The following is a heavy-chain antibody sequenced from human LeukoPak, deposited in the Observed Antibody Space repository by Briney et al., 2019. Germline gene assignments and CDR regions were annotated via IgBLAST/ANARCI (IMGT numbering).Heavy chain of an antibody. CDR2: ITDSGGST. CDR1: GFTFSSYA. V-gene: IGHV3-23*01. Sequence: GGSLRLSCAASGFTFSSYAIAWVRQAPGKGLEWVSGITDSGGSTYYADSVKGRFTISRDNSKNTLYLQMNSLRAEDTAVYYCARVDYYYDSSGYYHNDYWGQGTLVTVSS. D-gene: IGHD3-22*01. CDR3: ARVDYYYDSSGYYHNDY. J-gene: IGHJ4*02.